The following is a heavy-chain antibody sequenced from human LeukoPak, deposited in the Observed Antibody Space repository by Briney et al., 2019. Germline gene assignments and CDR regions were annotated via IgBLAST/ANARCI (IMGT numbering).Heavy chain of an antibody. CDR1: GFTFSSYS. V-gene: IGHV3-21*01. CDR3: ARFQGSSYYYYGMDV. J-gene: IGHJ6*02. D-gene: IGHD6-6*01. Sequence: GGSLRLSCAASGFTFSSYSMNWVRQAPGKGLEWVSSISSSSSYIYYADSVKGRFTISRDNAKNSLYLQMNSLRAEDTAVYYCARFQGSSYYYYGMDVWGQGTTVTVSS. CDR2: ISSSSSYI.